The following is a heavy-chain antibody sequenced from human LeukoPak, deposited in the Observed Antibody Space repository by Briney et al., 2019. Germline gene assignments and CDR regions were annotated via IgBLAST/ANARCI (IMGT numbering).Heavy chain of an antibody. Sequence: SETLSLTFTVSGGSISSYYWSWIRQPPGKGLEWIGYIYYSGSTNYNPSLKSRVTISVDTSKNQFSLKLSSVTAADTAVYYCARYDYYYHYMDVWGKGTTVTISS. J-gene: IGHJ6*03. CDR2: IYYSGST. CDR3: ARYDYYYHYMDV. CDR1: GGSISSYY. V-gene: IGHV4-59*01.